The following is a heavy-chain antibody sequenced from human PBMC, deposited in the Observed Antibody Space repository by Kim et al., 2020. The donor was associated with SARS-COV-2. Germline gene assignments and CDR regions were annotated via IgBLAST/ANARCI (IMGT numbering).Heavy chain of an antibody. V-gene: IGHV3-23*01. CDR1: GFTFSSYA. CDR3: AKGYYYDSSGFNWFDP. CDR2: ISGSGGST. Sequence: GGSLRLSCAASGFTFSSYAMSWVRQAPGKGLEWVSAISGSGGSTYYADSVKGRFTISRDNSKNTLYLQMNSLRAEDTAVYYCAKGYYYDSSGFNWFDPWGQGTLVTVSS. D-gene: IGHD3-22*01. J-gene: IGHJ5*02.